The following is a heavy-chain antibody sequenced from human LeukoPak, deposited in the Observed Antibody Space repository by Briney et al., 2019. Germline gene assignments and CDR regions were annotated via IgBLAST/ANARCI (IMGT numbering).Heavy chain of an antibody. CDR3: ARDREGTFGP. D-gene: IGHD3-16*01. Sequence: SETLSPTCTASGVSISSYYWSWIRQPPGKGLEWIGYIYYSGSTNYNPSLKSRVPISVDTSKDQFSLKLSSVTAADTAVYYCARDREGTFGPWGQGTLVTVSS. CDR2: IYYSGST. J-gene: IGHJ5*02. CDR1: GVSISSYY. V-gene: IGHV4-59*01.